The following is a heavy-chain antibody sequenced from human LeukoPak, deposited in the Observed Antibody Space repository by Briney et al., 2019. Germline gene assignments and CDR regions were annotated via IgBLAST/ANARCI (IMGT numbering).Heavy chain of an antibody. CDR1: GFTFSTSA. J-gene: IGHJ4*02. V-gene: IGHV3-23*01. Sequence: GGSLRLSCAASGFTFSTSAMSWVRQAPGKGLEWVSVISGSGGSTYYPDSVKGRFTISRDNSKDTLYLQMNSLRVEDTAVYYCAKRLGYNKEGHFDNWGQGTLVTVSS. CDR2: ISGSGGST. CDR3: AKRLGYNKEGHFDN. D-gene: IGHD5-24*01.